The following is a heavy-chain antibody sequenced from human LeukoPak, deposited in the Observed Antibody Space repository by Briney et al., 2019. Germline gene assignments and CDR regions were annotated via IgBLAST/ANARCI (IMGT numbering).Heavy chain of an antibody. D-gene: IGHD4-23*01. Sequence: PSETLSLTCTVSGVSMSNYYWSWIRQPPGKGLEWIGYIYYSGSTNYNPSLKSRVTISVDTSKNQFSLKLSSVTAADSAVYYCAALPAGGNSPDYWGQGTLVTVSS. CDR3: AALPAGGNSPDY. CDR2: IYYSGST. J-gene: IGHJ4*02. CDR1: GVSMSNYY. V-gene: IGHV4-59*12.